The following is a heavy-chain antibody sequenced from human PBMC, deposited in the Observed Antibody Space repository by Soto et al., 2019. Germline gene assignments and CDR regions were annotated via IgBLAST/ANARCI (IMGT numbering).Heavy chain of an antibody. D-gene: IGHD1-1*01. CDR3: ARSRGPNENDFDY. V-gene: IGHV3-30-3*01. CDR1: GFTFSSYA. CDR2: ISYDGNNK. Sequence: QVQLVESGGGVVQPGRSLRLSCAAPGFTFSSYAMHWVRQAPGKGLEWVAIISYDGNNKYYADSVKGRFTISRDNSKNTLSLQMNSLRPEDTSAYYCARSRGPNENDFDYWGQGTLVTVSS. J-gene: IGHJ4*02.